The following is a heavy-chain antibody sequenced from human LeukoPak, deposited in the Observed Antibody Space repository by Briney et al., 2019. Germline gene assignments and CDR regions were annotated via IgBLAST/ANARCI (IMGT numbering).Heavy chain of an antibody. D-gene: IGHD3-3*01. CDR2: ISAYNGNT. CDR3: ARVRSYDFWSGYYSRNDAFDI. CDR1: GYTFTSYG. Sequence: ASVKVSCKASGYTFTSYGISWVRQAPGQGLEWMGWISAYNGNTNYAQKLQGRVTMTTDTSTSTAYMELRSLRSDDTAVYYCARVRSYDFWSGYYSRNDAFDIWGQGTMVTVSS. V-gene: IGHV1-18*01. J-gene: IGHJ3*02.